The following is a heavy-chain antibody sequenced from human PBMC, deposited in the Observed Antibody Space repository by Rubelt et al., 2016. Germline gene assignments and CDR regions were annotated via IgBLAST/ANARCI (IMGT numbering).Heavy chain of an antibody. CDR3: ARHDLQYYYGMDV. V-gene: IGHV4-59*08. CDR1: GGSISSYY. Sequence: QVQLQESGPGLVKPSETLSLTCTVSGGSISSYYWSWIRQPPGKGLEWIGYIYYSGSTNYNPPLKRLVTIPVDTSKNQFSLKLSSVTAADTAVYYCARHDLQYYYGMDVWGQGTTVTVSS. CDR2: IYYSGST. J-gene: IGHJ6*02. D-gene: IGHD4-11*01.